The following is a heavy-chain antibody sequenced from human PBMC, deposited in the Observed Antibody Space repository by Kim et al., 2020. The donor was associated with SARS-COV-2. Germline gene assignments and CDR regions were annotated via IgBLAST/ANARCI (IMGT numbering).Heavy chain of an antibody. Sequence: SETLSLTCTVSGGSISSSSYYWGWIRQPPGKGLEWIGSIYYSGSTYYNPSLKSRVTISVDTSKNQFSLKLSSVTAADTAVYYCATRGSGYDLSVFDYWGQGTLVTVSS. J-gene: IGHJ4*02. CDR2: IYYSGST. V-gene: IGHV4-39*01. CDR1: GGSISSSSYY. CDR3: ATRGSGYDLSVFDY. D-gene: IGHD5-12*01.